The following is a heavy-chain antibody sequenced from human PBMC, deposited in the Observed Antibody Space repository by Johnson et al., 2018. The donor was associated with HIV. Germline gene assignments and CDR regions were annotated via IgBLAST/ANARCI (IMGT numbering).Heavy chain of an antibody. CDR2: IRFDGSDK. CDR3: AKGTNGQSWAFDI. Sequence: QMQLVESGGGLVQPGGSLRVSCAASGFTFTNYGMHWVRQVPGKGLEWVAFIRFDGSDKYYADSVKGRFIISRDNPRNTLYLQMNGLRAEDTAVYYCAKGTNGQSWAFDIWGQGTVVTVSS. J-gene: IGHJ3*02. CDR1: GFTFTNYG. V-gene: IGHV3-30*02. D-gene: IGHD2-8*01.